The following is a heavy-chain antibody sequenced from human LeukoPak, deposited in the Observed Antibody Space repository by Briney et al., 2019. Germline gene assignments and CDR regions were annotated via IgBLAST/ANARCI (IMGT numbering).Heavy chain of an antibody. J-gene: IGHJ4*02. V-gene: IGHV3-30*02. CDR2: IRYDGSNK. CDR3: AKDLGRSSAFDY. D-gene: IGHD6-6*01. Sequence: GGSLRLSCAASGFTFSSYGMHWVRQTPGKGLEWVAFIRYDGSNKYYADSVKGRFTISRDNSKNTLYLQMNSLRAEDTAVYYCAKDLGRSSAFDYWGQGTLVTVSS. CDR1: GFTFSSYG.